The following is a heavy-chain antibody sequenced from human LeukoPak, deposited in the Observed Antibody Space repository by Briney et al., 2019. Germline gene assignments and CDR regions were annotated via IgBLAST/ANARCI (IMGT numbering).Heavy chain of an antibody. CDR1: GYSISSGYY. D-gene: IGHD3-22*01. V-gene: IGHV4-38-2*02. Sequence: SETLSLTCTVSGYSISSGYYWGRIRQPPGKGLEWIGSIYHSGSTYYNPSLKSRVTISVDTSKNQFSLKLSSVTAADTAVYYCARDGTVTMIVVVGFDYWGQGTLVTVSS. J-gene: IGHJ4*02. CDR3: ARDGTVTMIVVVGFDY. CDR2: IYHSGST.